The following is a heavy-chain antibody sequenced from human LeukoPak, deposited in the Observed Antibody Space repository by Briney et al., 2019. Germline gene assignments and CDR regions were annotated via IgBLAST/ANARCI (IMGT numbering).Heavy chain of an antibody. V-gene: IGHV1-69*13. J-gene: IGHJ4*02. D-gene: IGHD5-18*01. CDR1: GYTFTSYA. Sequence: GASVKVSCKASGYTFTSYAISWVRQAPGQGLEWMGGIIPIFGTANYAQKFQGRVTITADESTSTAYMELSSLRSEDTAVYYCARNHLQLWSQSYFDYWGQGTLVTVSS. CDR2: IIPIFGTA. CDR3: ARNHLQLWSQSYFDY.